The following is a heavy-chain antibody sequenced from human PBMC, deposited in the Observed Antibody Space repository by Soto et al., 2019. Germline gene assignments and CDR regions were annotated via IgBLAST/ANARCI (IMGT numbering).Heavy chain of an antibody. CDR2: ISAYNGNT. J-gene: IGHJ4*02. D-gene: IGHD3-22*01. Sequence: ASVKVSCKASGYTFTSYGISWVRQAPGQGLEWMGWISAYNGNTNYAQKLQGRVTMTTDTSTSTAYMELRSLRSDDTAVYYCAAHSSSGYFWGPLTVAPFDYWGQGTLVTVSS. V-gene: IGHV1-18*01. CDR3: AAHSSSGYFWGPLTVAPFDY. CDR1: GYTFTSYG.